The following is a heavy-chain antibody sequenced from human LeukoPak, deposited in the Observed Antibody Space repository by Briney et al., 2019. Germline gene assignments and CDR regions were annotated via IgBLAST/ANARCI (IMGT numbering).Heavy chain of an antibody. CDR2: IYYRGST. CDR1: GGSISSGGYY. Sequence: SETLSLTCTVSGGSISSGGYYWSWIRQPPGKGLEWIGYIYYRGSTNYNPSLQSRVTISVDTSKNQFSLKLGSVTAADTAIYYCARHESSSWYEFDYWGQGTLVTVSS. V-gene: IGHV4-61*08. CDR3: ARHESSSWYEFDY. J-gene: IGHJ4*02. D-gene: IGHD6-13*01.